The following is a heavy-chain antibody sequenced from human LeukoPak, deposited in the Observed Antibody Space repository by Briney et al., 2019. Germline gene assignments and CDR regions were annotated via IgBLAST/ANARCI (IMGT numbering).Heavy chain of an antibody. CDR1: GFTFITYA. CDR3: AKSMFTAYRGFFDY. CDR2: ISNDGVDT. V-gene: IGHV3-23*01. D-gene: IGHD3-10*02. Sequence: PGGSLRLSCAASGFTFITYAMSWVRQAPGMGLEWVSSISNDGVDTYYADSVKGRLSISRDNSKNTLYLQINSLSAEDTATYYCAKSMFTAYRGFFDYWGQGILVSVSS. J-gene: IGHJ4*02.